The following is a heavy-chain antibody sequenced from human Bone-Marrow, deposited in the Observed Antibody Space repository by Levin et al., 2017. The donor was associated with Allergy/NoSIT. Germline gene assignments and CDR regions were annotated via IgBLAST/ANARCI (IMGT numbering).Heavy chain of an antibody. D-gene: IGHD3-10*01. CDR3: ARGRGVRGMYYFDY. CDR2: ISSGSTYT. V-gene: IGHV3-11*05. CDR1: GFTFSDYY. Sequence: KTGGSLRLSCSASGFTFSDYYMNWIRQAPGKGLEWVSYISSGSTYTNYADSFKGRFTVFRDNAKNSLYLQMNSLSAEDTAFYYCARGRGVRGMYYFDYWGQGSLVTVSS. J-gene: IGHJ4*02.